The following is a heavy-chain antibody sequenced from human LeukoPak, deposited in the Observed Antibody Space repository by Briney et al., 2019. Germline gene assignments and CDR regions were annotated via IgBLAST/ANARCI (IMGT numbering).Heavy chain of an antibody. V-gene: IGHV3-48*01. CDR1: GFTFSSYS. Sequence: GGSLRLSCAASGFTFSSYSMNWVRQAPGKGLEWVSYISTTSRTIHYADSVKGRFTISRDNAKNSLYLQMNSLRAEDTAVHYCARAGHADSFDYWGRGTLVTVSS. J-gene: IGHJ4*02. D-gene: IGHD2-21*01. CDR2: ISTTSRTI. CDR3: ARAGHADSFDY.